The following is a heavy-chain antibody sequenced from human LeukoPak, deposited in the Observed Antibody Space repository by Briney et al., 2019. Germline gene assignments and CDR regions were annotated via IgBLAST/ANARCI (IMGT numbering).Heavy chain of an antibody. D-gene: IGHD4/OR15-4a*01. V-gene: IGHV4-39*01. CDR3: SSSDYVYYFDY. Sequence: PETLSLTCTASGGSIDSSSYYWGWIRQPPGKGLEWIRSIYYSGSTYYNPSLKSRVTISVDTSKNQFSLKLSSVTAADTAVYYCSSSDYVYYFDYWGQGTLVTVSS. CDR1: GGSIDSSSYY. CDR2: IYYSGST. J-gene: IGHJ4*02.